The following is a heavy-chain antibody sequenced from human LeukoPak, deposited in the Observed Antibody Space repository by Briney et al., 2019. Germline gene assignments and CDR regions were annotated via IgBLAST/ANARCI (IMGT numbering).Heavy chain of an antibody. V-gene: IGHV3-74*01. Sequence: GESLRLSCAASGFTFSSSWMYWVRHAPGKGLVWVSRINTDGSSTSYVDSVKGRFTISRDNAKNTLYLQMNSLRIDDTAVYYCARLGRGGGYDVLTGLSWGQGTLVTVSS. CDR2: INTDGSST. CDR3: ARLGRGGGYDVLTGLS. D-gene: IGHD3-9*01. CDR1: GFTFSSSW. J-gene: IGHJ5*02.